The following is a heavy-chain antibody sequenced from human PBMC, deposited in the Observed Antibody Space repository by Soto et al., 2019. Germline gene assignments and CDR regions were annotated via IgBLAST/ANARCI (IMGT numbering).Heavy chain of an antibody. CDR1: GFTFSSYA. D-gene: IGHD3-10*01. CDR2: ISGSGGST. V-gene: IGHV3-23*01. CDR3: AKGELLWFGESPSH. J-gene: IGHJ4*02. Sequence: PGGSLRLSCAASGFTFSSYAMSWVRQAPGKGLEWVSAISGSGGSTYYADSVKGRFTISRDNSKNTLYLQMNSLRAEDTAVYYCAKGELLWFGESPSHWGQGTLVTVSS.